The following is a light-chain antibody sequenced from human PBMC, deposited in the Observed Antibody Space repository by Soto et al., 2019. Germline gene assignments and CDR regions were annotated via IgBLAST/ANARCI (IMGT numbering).Light chain of an antibody. CDR3: QHYKNYPWT. CDR2: GAS. J-gene: IGKJ1*01. CDR1: QDVGRY. V-gene: IGKV1-8*01. Sequence: AIRMTQSPSSLSASAGDRVAIACRASQDVGRYLAWYQQKPGQAPKLLIYGASTLQSGVPSRFSGGGSGIDLTLTISCLQSEDFATYYCQHYKNYPWTFGQGTKVEIK.